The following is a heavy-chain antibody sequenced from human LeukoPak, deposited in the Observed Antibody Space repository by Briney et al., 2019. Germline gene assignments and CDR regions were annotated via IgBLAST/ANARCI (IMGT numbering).Heavy chain of an antibody. J-gene: IGHJ6*02. CDR1: GYTFTSYY. CDR2: INPSGGST. V-gene: IGHV1-46*01. CDR3: ARDLTISPYYYYGMDV. D-gene: IGHD3-3*01. Sequence: ASVKVSCTASGYTFTSYYMHWVRQAPGQGLEWMGIINPSGGSTSYAQKFQGRVTMTRDTSTSTVYMELSSLRSEDTAVYYCARDLTISPYYYYGMDVWGQGTTVTVSS.